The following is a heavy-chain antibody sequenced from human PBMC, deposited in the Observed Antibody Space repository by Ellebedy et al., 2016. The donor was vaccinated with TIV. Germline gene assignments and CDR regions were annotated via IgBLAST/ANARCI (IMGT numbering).Heavy chain of an antibody. CDR1: GGSISGYY. CDR3: ARRWQYTAGWYVDDY. D-gene: IGHD6-19*01. J-gene: IGHJ4*02. Sequence: MPSETLSLTCTVSGGSISGYYWSWIRQPPGKGLEWIGYIHYTGSTNYNSSLKSRVTMSVDMSKSQFSLRLSSVTAADTAVYYCARRWQYTAGWYVDDYWGLGTLVTVSS. V-gene: IGHV4-59*08. CDR2: IHYTGST.